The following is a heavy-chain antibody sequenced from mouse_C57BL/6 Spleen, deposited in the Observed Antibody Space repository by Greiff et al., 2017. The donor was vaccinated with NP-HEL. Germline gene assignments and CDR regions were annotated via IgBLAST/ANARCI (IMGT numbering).Heavy chain of an antibody. CDR1: GYSFTGYF. J-gene: IGHJ3*01. V-gene: IGHV1-20*01. CDR2: INPYNGDT. CDR3: ATYDYDGFAY. Sequence: EVKLMESGPELVKPGDSVKISCKASGYSFTGYFMNWVMQSHGKSLEWIGRINPYNGDTFYNQKFKGKATLTVDKSSSTAHMELRSLTSEDSAVYYCATYDYDGFAYWGQGTLVTVSA. D-gene: IGHD2-4*01.